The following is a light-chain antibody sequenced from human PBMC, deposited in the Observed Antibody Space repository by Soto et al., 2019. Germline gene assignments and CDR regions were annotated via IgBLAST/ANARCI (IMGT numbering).Light chain of an antibody. CDR1: QSVGRS. J-gene: IGKJ4*01. Sequence: IVMTQSPATLSVSPGERATLSCRASQSVGRSLAWYQQKPGQAPRLLIYGTSARATGIPATFSGSGSGTEFTLTISGLQSEDFAIYYCQQYDNWPSVTFGGGTKVEIK. V-gene: IGKV3-15*01. CDR2: GTS. CDR3: QQYDNWPSVT.